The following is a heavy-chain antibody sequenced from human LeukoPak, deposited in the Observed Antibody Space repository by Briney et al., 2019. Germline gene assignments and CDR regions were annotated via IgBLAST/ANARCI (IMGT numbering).Heavy chain of an antibody. CDR1: GFTFSSYE. CDR3: ARAGEDYYDSSGYCNY. V-gene: IGHV3-48*03. CDR2: ISSSGSTI. Sequence: HPGGSLRLSCAASGFTFSSYEMNWVRQAPGKGLEWVSYISSSGSTIYYADSVKGRFTISRDNAKNSLYLQMNSLRAEDTAVYYCARAGEDYYDSSGYCNYWGQGTLVTVSS. J-gene: IGHJ4*02. D-gene: IGHD3-22*01.